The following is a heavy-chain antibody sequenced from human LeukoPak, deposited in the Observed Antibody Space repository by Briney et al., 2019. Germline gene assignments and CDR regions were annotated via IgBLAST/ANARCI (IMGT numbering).Heavy chain of an antibody. Sequence: PGGSLRLSCAASGFTFSNYAMSWVRQAPGKGLEWVSAITGSSTNTYHADSVKGRFTISRDNSKNTLYLQMNSLRAEDTAIYYCAKIRGYHDTGGSYFDYWGQGTLVTVSS. D-gene: IGHD3-22*01. CDR3: AKIRGYHDTGGSYFDY. CDR2: ITGSSTNT. CDR1: GFTFSNYA. J-gene: IGHJ4*02. V-gene: IGHV3-23*01.